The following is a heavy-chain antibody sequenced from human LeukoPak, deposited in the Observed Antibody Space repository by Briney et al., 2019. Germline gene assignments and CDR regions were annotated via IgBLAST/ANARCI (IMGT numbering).Heavy chain of an antibody. CDR2: ISSSSSYI. V-gene: IGHV3-21*04. J-gene: IGHJ4*02. D-gene: IGHD2-2*01. CDR3: AKDHAVVVPAAFE. Sequence: GGSLRLSCAASGFTFSSYSMNWVRQAPGKGLEWVSSISSSSSYIYYADSVKGRFTISRDNSKNTLYLQMNSLRAEDTAVYYCAKDHAVVVPAAFEWGQGTLVTVSS. CDR1: GFTFSSYS.